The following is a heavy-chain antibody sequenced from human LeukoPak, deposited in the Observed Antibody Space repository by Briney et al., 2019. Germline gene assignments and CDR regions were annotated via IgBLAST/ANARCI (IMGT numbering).Heavy chain of an antibody. CDR3: ARTLRRSSSWYPNGAYFDY. D-gene: IGHD6-13*01. J-gene: IGHJ4*02. CDR1: GGSISSYY. V-gene: IGHV4-59*01. CDR2: IYYRGST. Sequence: SETLSLTCTVSGGSISSYYGTWIRQPPGKGLEWSGYIYYRGSTDYTPSLKSRVTISVYTSKNPFSLKLSSVTAADTAVYYCARTLRRSSSWYPNGAYFDYGGQGTLVTVSS.